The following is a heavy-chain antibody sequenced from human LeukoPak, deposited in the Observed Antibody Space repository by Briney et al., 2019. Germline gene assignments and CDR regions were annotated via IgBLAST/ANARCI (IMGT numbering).Heavy chain of an antibody. CDR3: ARALRTGQGDYVPVL. Sequence: GESLKISCKASGSRFTNYWIGWVRRLPGKGLEWMTIIYPGDSETRYSPSFQGQVTISADKSIGTTYLQWSSLKASDTAMYYCARALRTGQGDYVPVLWGQGTLVTVSS. CDR1: GSRFTNYW. CDR2: IYPGDSET. J-gene: IGHJ4*02. D-gene: IGHD3-16*01. V-gene: IGHV5-51*01.